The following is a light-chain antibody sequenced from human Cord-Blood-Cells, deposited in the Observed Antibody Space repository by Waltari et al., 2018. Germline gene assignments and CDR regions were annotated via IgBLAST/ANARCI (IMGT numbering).Light chain of an antibody. CDR2: AAS. CDR3: QQSYSTLTFT. Sequence: DIQMTQSPSSLSASVGDRVPITCRASQSISSSLNWYQQKTGKAPKLLIYAASSMQSGVTSRFSSSRSGTDFTLTISSLQPEDFATYYCQQSYSTLTFTFGPGTKVDIK. V-gene: IGKV1-39*01. J-gene: IGKJ3*01. CDR1: QSISSS.